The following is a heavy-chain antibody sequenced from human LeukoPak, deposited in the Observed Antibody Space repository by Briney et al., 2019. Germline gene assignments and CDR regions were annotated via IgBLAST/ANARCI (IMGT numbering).Heavy chain of an antibody. CDR2: MSHTGAT. V-gene: IGHV4-34*01. Sequence: PSETLSLTCAVFGGSFSGYYWSWIRQSPEKGLEWIGEMSHTGATNYNPSLKSRVTVSVDTSKNQFSLKLSSVTAADTAVYYCARSRGRSYYYDSSGYHYWGQGTLVTVSS. CDR3: ARSRGRSYYYDSSGYHY. CDR1: GGSFSGYY. D-gene: IGHD3-22*01. J-gene: IGHJ4*02.